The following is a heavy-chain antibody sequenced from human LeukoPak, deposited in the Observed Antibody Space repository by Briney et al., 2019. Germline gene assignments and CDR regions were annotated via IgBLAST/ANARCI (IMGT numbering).Heavy chain of an antibody. CDR1: GFTFKIYS. D-gene: IGHD3-10*01. V-gene: IGHV3-48*02. CDR3: ARDMSLLRFEDLFHY. J-gene: IGHJ4*02. Sequence: PGGSLRLSCAASGFTFKIYSMSWVRQAPGKGRVCISYIISSSKVKYYADSVEGRFTISRDNERNSLFLEMNSVRDEDTAVYYCARDMSLLRFEDLFHYGRQGTVVSV. CDR2: IISSSKVK.